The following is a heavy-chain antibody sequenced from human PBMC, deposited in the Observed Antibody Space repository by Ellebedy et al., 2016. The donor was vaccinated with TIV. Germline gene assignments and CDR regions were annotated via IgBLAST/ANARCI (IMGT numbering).Heavy chain of an antibody. CDR1: GYSFTSYW. CDR2: SYPGDSDT. V-gene: IGHV5-51*01. CDR3: ARDTASGMDV. D-gene: IGHD5-18*01. J-gene: IGHJ6*02. Sequence: GESLKIPCKGSGYSFTSYWIGWVRLMPGKGPEWMGISYPGDSDTRYSPSFQGQVTISADKSISTAYLQWSSLKASDTAMYYCARDTASGMDVWGQGTTVTVSS.